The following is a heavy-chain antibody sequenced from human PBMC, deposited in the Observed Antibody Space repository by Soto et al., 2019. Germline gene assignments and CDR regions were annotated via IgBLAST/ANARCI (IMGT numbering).Heavy chain of an antibody. D-gene: IGHD3-22*01. CDR2: FDPEDGET. CDR1: RYTLTELS. CDR3: ARQIYYYDSSGFDY. V-gene: IGHV1-24*01. J-gene: IGHJ4*02. Sequence: GASVKVSCKVSRYTLTELSMHWVRQAPGKGLEWMGGFDPEDGETIYAQKFQGRVTMTADTSTDTAYMELSSLRSDDTAAYYCARQIYYYDSSGFDYWGQGTLVIVSS.